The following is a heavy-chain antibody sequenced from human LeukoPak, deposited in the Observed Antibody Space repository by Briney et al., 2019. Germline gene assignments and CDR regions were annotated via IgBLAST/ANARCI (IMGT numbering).Heavy chain of an antibody. J-gene: IGHJ4*02. Sequence: AASVKVSCKASGGTFSSYAISWVRQAPGQGLEWMGGIIPIFGAANYAQKFQGRVTITADESTSTAYMELSSLRSEDTAVYYCARALSGYYGSGSYPISAFGYWGQGTLVTVSS. CDR2: IIPIFGAA. CDR3: ARALSGYYGSGSYPISAFGY. D-gene: IGHD3-10*01. CDR1: GGTFSSYA. V-gene: IGHV1-69*13.